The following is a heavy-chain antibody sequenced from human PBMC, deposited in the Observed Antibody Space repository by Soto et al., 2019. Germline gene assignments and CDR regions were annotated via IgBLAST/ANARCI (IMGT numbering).Heavy chain of an antibody. CDR2: SRDKGHSHTT. J-gene: IGHJ4*02. V-gene: IGHV3-72*01. D-gene: IGHD5-12*01. CDR3: ARGVVSTGYFDY. Sequence: EVQLAESGGGLVQPGGSLRLSCAASGFTFSDHYMDWVRQGPGKGLEWVGRSRDKGHSHTTEYAASVKGRFTISRGDSENSLYLQMNSLNTEDTAVYYCARGVVSTGYFDYWGQGTLVTVSS. CDR1: GFTFSDHY.